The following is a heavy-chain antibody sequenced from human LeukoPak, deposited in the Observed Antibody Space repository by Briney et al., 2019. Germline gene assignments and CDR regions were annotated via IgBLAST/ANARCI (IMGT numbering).Heavy chain of an antibody. CDR2: INPNSGGT. Sequence: ASVKVSCKASGYTFTGYYMHWVRQAPGQGLEWMGWINPNSGGTNYAQKFQGRVTMTRDTSISTAYMELSSLRSDDTAVYYCARGCSSTSCYTKYSSSPDYWGQGTLVTVSS. V-gene: IGHV1-2*02. D-gene: IGHD2-2*02. CDR3: ARGCSSTSCYTKYSSSPDY. CDR1: GYTFTGYY. J-gene: IGHJ4*02.